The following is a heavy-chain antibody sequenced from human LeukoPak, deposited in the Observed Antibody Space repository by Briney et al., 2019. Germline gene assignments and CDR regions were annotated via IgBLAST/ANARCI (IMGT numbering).Heavy chain of an antibody. CDR3: ARAYYDSSGYYYEGFFQD. CDR1: GFSFSSYS. V-gene: IGHV3-48*02. J-gene: IGHJ1*01. D-gene: IGHD3-22*01. Sequence: GGSLRLSCAASGFSFSSYSMNWVRQAPGKGLEWVSYISNSSTTMYYADSVKGRFTISRDNAKNSLYLQMSSLRDEDTAVYYCARAYYDSSGYYYEGFFQDWGQGTLVTVSS. CDR2: ISNSSTTM.